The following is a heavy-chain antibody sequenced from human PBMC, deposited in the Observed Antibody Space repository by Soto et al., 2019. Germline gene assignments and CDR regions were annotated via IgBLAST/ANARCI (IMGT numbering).Heavy chain of an antibody. J-gene: IGHJ4*02. CDR3: ARDKITGLFDY. D-gene: IGHD2-8*02. CDR2: INHSGSS. Sequence: SETLSLTYAVDGGSFSCYDWTLIRQPPGTGLEWIGEINHSGSSNYNPSLKSRVTISVDTSKNQFSLKLTSVTAADTAVYYCARDKITGLFDYWGQGTLVTVSS. CDR1: GGSFSCYD. V-gene: IGHV4-34*01.